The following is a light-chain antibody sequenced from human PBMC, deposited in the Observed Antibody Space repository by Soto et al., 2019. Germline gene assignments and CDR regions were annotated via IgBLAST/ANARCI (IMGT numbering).Light chain of an antibody. Sequence: EIVLTQSPATPSLSPGERATLSCRASQSVNSFLAWYQQKPGQAPRLLIYDASNRATGIPARFSGGGSGTDFTLTISSLQPEDFAVYYCQQRDNWPTFGQGTKLEIK. V-gene: IGKV3-11*01. CDR1: QSVNSF. CDR3: QQRDNWPT. J-gene: IGKJ2*01. CDR2: DAS.